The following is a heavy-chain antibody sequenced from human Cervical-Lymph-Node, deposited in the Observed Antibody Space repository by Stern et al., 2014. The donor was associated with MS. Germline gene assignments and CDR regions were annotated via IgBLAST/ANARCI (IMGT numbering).Heavy chain of an antibody. V-gene: IGHV3-48*01. D-gene: IGHD2-15*01. CDR3: ARDPVKVRSLHFDL. Sequence: EVQLVESGGGLVQPGGSLGVSCVASGFTFRSYRMNWVRQAPGKGPEWISYTSQSRTSINYADSAKDRFTISRYNAKKSLYLQMHSLRAEDTSVYYCARDPVKVRSLHFDLWGQGTLVAVSS. CDR2: TSQSRTSI. J-gene: IGHJ4*02. CDR1: GFTFRSYR.